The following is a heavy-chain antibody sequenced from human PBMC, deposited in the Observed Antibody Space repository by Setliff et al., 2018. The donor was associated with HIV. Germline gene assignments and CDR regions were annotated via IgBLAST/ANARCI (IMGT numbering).Heavy chain of an antibody. Sequence: LSLTCAVSGGSISSDAYYWSWIRQGPGKGLEWIGYIYYSGRTYYSASLKSRVTMSMDTSKNQFSLKLSSVTAADTAVYYCASEGYSDGWYNYFYYYMGVWGTGTTVTVSS. CDR2: IYYSGRT. J-gene: IGHJ6*03. CDR3: ASEGYSDGWYNYFYYYMGV. CDR1: GGSISSDAYY. D-gene: IGHD5-18*01. V-gene: IGHV4-31*11.